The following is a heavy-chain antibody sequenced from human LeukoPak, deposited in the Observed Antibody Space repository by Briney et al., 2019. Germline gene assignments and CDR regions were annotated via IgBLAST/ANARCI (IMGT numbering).Heavy chain of an antibody. D-gene: IGHD1-26*01. V-gene: IGHV3-33*01. Sequence: GGSLRLSWAASGFTFTTHGMHWVRQAAGKGLEWVAVIWCDGSNKKYGDSVKGRFTISRDNSKNTLYLQMNSLRAEDTAVYYCARDNSGRFDPWGQGTLVTVSS. CDR1: GFTFTTHG. CDR2: IWCDGSNK. CDR3: ARDNSGRFDP. J-gene: IGHJ5*02.